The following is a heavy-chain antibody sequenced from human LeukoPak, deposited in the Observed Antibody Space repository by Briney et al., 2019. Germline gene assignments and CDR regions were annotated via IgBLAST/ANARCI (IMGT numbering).Heavy chain of an antibody. D-gene: IGHD1-26*01. J-gene: IGHJ4*02. CDR2: ISGSGDYT. Sequence: GGSLRLSCAASGFTFSNYAMSWVRQAPGRGLEWVSAISGSGDYTNYADSVKGRFTISRDNSKNTLYLQMNSLRAEDTAVYYCAKVEWELSIDYWGQGTLVTVSS. V-gene: IGHV3-23*01. CDR1: GFTFSNYA. CDR3: AKVEWELSIDY.